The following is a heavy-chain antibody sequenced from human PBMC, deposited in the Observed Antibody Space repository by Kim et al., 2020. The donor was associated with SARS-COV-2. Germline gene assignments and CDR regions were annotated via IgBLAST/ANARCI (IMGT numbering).Heavy chain of an antibody. CDR3: ARALLGYGSGAETYYYYYGMDV. CDR2: IGTAGDT. D-gene: IGHD3-10*01. CDR1: GFTFSSYD. V-gene: IGHV3-13*01. J-gene: IGHJ6*02. Sequence: GGSLRLSCAASGFTFSSYDMHWVRQATGKGLEWVSAIGTAGDTYYPGSVKGRFTISRENAKNSLYLQMNSLRAGDTAVYYCARALLGYGSGAETYYYYYGMDVWGQGTTVTVSS.